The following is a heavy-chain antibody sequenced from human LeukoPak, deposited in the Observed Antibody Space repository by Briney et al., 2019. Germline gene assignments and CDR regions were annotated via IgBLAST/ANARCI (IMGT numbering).Heavy chain of an antibody. CDR3: ARVGTPMVTVDY. CDR1: GVSISSYH. Sequence: SETLSLTCTVSGVSISSYHWSWIRQPPGKGLEWIGYVYYSGGTNYNPSLKSRVTISVDMSKNQFSLKLSSVTAADTAVYYCARVGTPMVTVDYWGQGTLVTVSS. V-gene: IGHV4-59*01. D-gene: IGHD5-18*01. J-gene: IGHJ4*02. CDR2: VYYSGGT.